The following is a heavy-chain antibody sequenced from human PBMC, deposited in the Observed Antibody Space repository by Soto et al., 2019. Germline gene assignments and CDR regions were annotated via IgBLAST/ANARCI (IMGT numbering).Heavy chain of an antibody. V-gene: IGHV1-18*01. D-gene: IGHD2-15*01. CDR3: ARECGGSCYYYYYGMDV. J-gene: IGHJ6*02. CDR2: ISAYNGNT. Sequence: ASVKVSCKASGYTFTSYGISWVRQAPGQGLEWMGWISAYNGNTNYAQKLQGRVTMTTDTSTSTAYMELRSLRSDDTAVYYCARECGGSCYYYYYGMDVWAKGLRSPSP. CDR1: GYTFTSYG.